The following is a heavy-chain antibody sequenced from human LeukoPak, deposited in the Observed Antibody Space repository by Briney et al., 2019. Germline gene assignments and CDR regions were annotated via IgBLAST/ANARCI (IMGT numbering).Heavy chain of an antibody. Sequence: GGSLRLSCAASGFPFSRYGMRWVRQAPGKGLEWVAVISYDGGNKYYGDSVKGRFTISRDNSKNTLYLQTNSLRAEDTAVYYCAKDTHSSTPYFFDYWGQGILVTVSS. CDR1: GFPFSRYG. CDR3: AKDTHSSTPYFFDY. J-gene: IGHJ4*02. CDR2: ISYDGGNK. D-gene: IGHD6-13*01. V-gene: IGHV3-30*18.